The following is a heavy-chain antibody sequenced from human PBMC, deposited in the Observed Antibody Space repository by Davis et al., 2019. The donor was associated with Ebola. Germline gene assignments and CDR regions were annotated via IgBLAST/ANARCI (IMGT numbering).Heavy chain of an antibody. V-gene: IGHV4-34*01. CDR1: GGSFSGYY. CDR3: ARGKIVVVPAALYYYYYGMDV. Sequence: MPSETLSLTCAVYGGSFSGYYWSWIRQPPGKGLEWIGEINHSGSTYYNPSLKSRVTISVDTSKNQFSLKLSSVTAADTAVYYCARGKIVVVPAALYYYYYGMDVWGQGTTVTVSS. D-gene: IGHD2-2*01. CDR2: INHSGST. J-gene: IGHJ6*02.